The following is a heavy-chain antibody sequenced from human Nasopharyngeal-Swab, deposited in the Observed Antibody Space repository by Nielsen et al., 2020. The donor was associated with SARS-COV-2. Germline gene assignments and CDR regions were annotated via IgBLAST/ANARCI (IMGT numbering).Heavy chain of an antibody. CDR2: ITPSGGAT. Sequence: ASVKVSCKASGFTFSHYFMHWVRQAPGQGLEWMGVITPSGGATNYARKFRGRVTMTRDPSTSTVYLDLSSLKSEDTAMYYCARHDYCESWGQGTLVTVSS. V-gene: IGHV1-46*01. J-gene: IGHJ4*02. CDR3: ARHDYCES. CDR1: GFTFSHYF.